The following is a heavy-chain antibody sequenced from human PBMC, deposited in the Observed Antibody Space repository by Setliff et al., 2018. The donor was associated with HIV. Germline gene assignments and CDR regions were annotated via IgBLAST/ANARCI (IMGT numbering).Heavy chain of an antibody. CDR1: GDTFRSRA. V-gene: IGHV1-69*13. CDR3: AREGNSGHGGQIEFDY. D-gene: IGHD1-26*01. CDR2: IVPMFGTA. J-gene: IGHJ4*02. Sequence: SVKVSCKASGDTFRSRAFNWVRQAPGQGPEWMGGIVPMFGTANYAQKFQGRVTITADESTSTVYMELSSLRSDDTALYYCAREGNSGHGGQIEFDYWGQGTLVTVSS.